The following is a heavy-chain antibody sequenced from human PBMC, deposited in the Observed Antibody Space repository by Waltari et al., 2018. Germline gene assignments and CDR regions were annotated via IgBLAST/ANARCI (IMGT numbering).Heavy chain of an antibody. CDR1: GFTFSSYG. J-gene: IGHJ5*02. D-gene: IGHD1-26*01. CDR3: AKGYSGSS. V-gene: IGHV3-33*06. Sequence: QVQLVESGGGVVQPGRSLRLSCAASGFTFSSYGMHWVRQAPGKGLEWVAVIWYDGSNKYYAEYVKGRFTISRDNSKNTLYLQMNSRRAEDTAVYYCAKGYSGSSWGQGTLVTVSS. CDR2: IWYDGSNK.